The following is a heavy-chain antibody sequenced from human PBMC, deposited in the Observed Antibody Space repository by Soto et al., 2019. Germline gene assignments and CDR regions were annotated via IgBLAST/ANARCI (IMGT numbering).Heavy chain of an antibody. CDR3: ARDSSPVGYCSGGSCHWGYFQH. D-gene: IGHD2-15*01. CDR2: ISAYNGNT. Sequence: ASVKVSCKASGYTFTSYGISWVRQAPGQGLEWMGWISAYNGNTNYAQKLQGRVTMTTDTSTSTAYMELRSLRSDDTAVYYCARDSSPVGYCSGGSCHWGYFQHWGQGTLVTVST. J-gene: IGHJ1*01. V-gene: IGHV1-18*01. CDR1: GYTFTSYG.